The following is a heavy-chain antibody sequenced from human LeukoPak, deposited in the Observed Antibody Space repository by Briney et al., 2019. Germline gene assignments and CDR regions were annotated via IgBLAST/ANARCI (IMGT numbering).Heavy chain of an antibody. D-gene: IGHD6-19*01. V-gene: IGHV1-46*01. J-gene: IGHJ5*01. Sequence: ASVKVSCKASGYTFTSYDMHWVRQAPGQGLEWMGIINPSGGSTSYAQIFQGRVTMTRDTSTSTVYMGLSSLRSEDTAVYYCARKFSSGWFDYWGQGTLVTVSS. CDR3: ARKFSSGWFDY. CDR1: GYTFTSYD. CDR2: INPSGGST.